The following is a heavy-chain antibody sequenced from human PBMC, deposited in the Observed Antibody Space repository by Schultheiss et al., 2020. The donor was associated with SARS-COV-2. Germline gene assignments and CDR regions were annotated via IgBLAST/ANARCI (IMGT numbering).Heavy chain of an antibody. J-gene: IGHJ4*02. D-gene: IGHD2-2*01. CDR1: GGSISSYY. Sequence: SQTLSLTCTVSGGSISSYYWSWIRQPPGKGLEWIGSIYHSGSTNYNPSLKSRVTMSVDTAKNQFSLKLSSVTAADTAVYYWARGEPNIVVVPAPFDYWGQGTLVTVSS. CDR3: ARGEPNIVVVPAPFDY. V-gene: IGHV4-59*12. CDR2: IYHSGST.